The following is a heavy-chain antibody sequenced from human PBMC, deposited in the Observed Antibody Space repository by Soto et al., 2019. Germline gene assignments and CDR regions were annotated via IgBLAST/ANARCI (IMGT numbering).Heavy chain of an antibody. Sequence: VPLVESGGGVVQPGRSLRLSCAASGFTFSSYGMHWVRQAPGKGLEWVAVISYDGSNKYYADSVKGRFTISRDNSKNTLYLQMNSLRAEDTAVYYCAKDRQSYGFYYYGMDVWGQGSTVTVSS. CDR3: AKDRQSYGFYYYGMDV. CDR1: GFTFSSYG. V-gene: IGHV3-30*18. J-gene: IGHJ6*02. CDR2: ISYDGSNK. D-gene: IGHD5-18*01.